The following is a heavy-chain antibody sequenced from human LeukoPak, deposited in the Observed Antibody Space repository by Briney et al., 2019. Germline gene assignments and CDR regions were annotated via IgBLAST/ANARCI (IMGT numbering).Heavy chain of an antibody. CDR3: ARVGDGNFDY. Sequence: SETLSLTCTVSGGSISSYYWSWIRQPPGKKLEWIGYIYYSGNTNYNPSLKSRVTISIGTSKNQFSLKVSSVTAADTAVYYWARVGDGNFDYWGQGTLVTVSS. V-gene: IGHV4-59*12. CDR2: IYYSGNT. J-gene: IGHJ4*02. D-gene: IGHD3-16*01. CDR1: GGSISSYY.